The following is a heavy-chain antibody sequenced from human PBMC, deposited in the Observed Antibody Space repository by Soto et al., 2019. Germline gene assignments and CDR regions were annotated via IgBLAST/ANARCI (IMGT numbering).Heavy chain of an antibody. CDR2: IYWDDDK. J-gene: IGHJ4*02. CDR1: GFSLTTEAVG. D-gene: IGHD6-13*01. Sequence: QITLKESGPTLVKPTQTLTLTCTFSGFSLTTEAVGVGWIRQPPGKALEWLALIYWDDDKRYSPSLKSRLTITKDVSRNQVVLTLTNMDPADTATYYCAHVYWAASGTRYYFDYWGQGTLVTVSS. V-gene: IGHV2-5*02. CDR3: AHVYWAASGTRYYFDY.